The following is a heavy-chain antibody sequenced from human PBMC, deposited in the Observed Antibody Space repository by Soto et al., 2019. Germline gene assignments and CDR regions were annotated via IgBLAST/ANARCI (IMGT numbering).Heavy chain of an antibody. V-gene: IGHV1-46*03. CDR2: INLNGGST. CDR1: GYTFTTYY. J-gene: IGHJ4*02. Sequence: QVQLVQSGAEVKKPGASVKVSCKASGYTFTTYYMHWVRRAPGQGLEWMGIINLNGGSTSYTQKCQGRVNMTRDTSTSTVYMDLSSLRSEDTAVYYCARGRGSGWPFDYWGQGTLVTGSS. D-gene: IGHD6-19*01. CDR3: ARGRGSGWPFDY.